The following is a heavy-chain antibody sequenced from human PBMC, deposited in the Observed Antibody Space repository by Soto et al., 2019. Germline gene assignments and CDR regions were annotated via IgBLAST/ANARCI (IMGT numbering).Heavy chain of an antibody. V-gene: IGHV3-21*01. J-gene: IGHJ4*02. CDR3: ARGPVGSSGAYYFDY. Sequence: GGSLRLSCAASGFTFSSYSMNWVRQAPGKGLEWVSSISSSSSYIYYADSVKGRFTISRDNAKNSPYLQMNSLRAEDTAVYYCARGPVGSSGAYYFDYWGQGTLVTVSS. CDR2: ISSSSSYI. D-gene: IGHD3-22*01. CDR1: GFTFSSYS.